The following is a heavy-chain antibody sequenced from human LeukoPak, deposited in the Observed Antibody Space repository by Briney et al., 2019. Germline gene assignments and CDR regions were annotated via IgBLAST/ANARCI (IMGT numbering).Heavy chain of an antibody. V-gene: IGHV3-21*01. D-gene: IGHD2-21*02. CDR1: GFTFSSYS. CDR3: ARDIVHCGGDCYPGRGFDY. Sequence: PGGSLRLSCAASGFTFSSYSMNWVRQAPGKGLEWVSYISGGSTYIYYADSLKGRFTISRDNAKSSLYLQMNSLRAEDTAMYYCARDIVHCGGDCYPGRGFDYWGQGTLVTVSS. J-gene: IGHJ4*02. CDR2: ISGGSTYI.